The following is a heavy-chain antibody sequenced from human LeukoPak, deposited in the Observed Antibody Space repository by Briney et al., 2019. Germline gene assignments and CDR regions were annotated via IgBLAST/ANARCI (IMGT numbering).Heavy chain of an antibody. J-gene: IGHJ4*02. D-gene: IGHD3-3*01. V-gene: IGHV3-30*02. Sequence: GGSLRLSCAASGNYWMHWVRQAPGKGLEWVAVIWYDGSNKYYADSVKGRFTISRDNSKNTLYLQMNSLRAEDTAVYYCAKDQYYDFWSGYSSFDYWGQGTLVTVSS. CDR2: IWYDGSNK. CDR3: AKDQYYDFWSGYSSFDY. CDR1: GNYW.